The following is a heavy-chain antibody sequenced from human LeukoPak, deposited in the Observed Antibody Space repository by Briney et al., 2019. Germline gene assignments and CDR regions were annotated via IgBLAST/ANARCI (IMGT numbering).Heavy chain of an antibody. J-gene: IGHJ4*02. D-gene: IGHD5-18*01. V-gene: IGHV4-34*01. CDR2: INHSGST. Sequence: PSETLSLTCAVYGGSFSGYYWSWIRQPPGKGLEWIGEINHSGSTNYNPSLNSRVNISLDTSKNQFSLRLSSVTAADTAVYYCARQTAKNVDTARFDYWGQGTLVTVSS. CDR1: GGSFSGYY. CDR3: ARQTAKNVDTARFDY.